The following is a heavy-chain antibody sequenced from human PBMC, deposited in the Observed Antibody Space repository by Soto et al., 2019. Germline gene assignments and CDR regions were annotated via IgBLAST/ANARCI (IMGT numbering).Heavy chain of an antibody. D-gene: IGHD5-12*01. V-gene: IGHV4-30-2*01. Sequence: SETLSLTCAVSGGSISSGGYSWSWIRQPPGKDLEWIGYIYHSGSTYYNPSLKSRVTISVDRSKNQFSLKLSSVTAADTAVYYCARLEMATILFDYWGQGTLVTVSS. CDR2: IYHSGST. CDR1: GGSISSGGYS. J-gene: IGHJ4*02. CDR3: ARLEMATILFDY.